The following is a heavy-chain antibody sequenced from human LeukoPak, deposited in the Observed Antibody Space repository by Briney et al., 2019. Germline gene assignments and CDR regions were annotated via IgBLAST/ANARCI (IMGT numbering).Heavy chain of an antibody. V-gene: IGHV3-20*01. Sequence: GGSLRLSCAASGFTFDDYGMSWVRQAPGKGREWVSGINWNGGSTGYADSVKGRFTISRDNAKNSLYLQMNSLRAEDTALYHCARVGYDSSGYYYGWFDPWGQGTLVTVSS. CDR1: GFTFDDYG. CDR3: ARVGYDSSGYYYGWFDP. J-gene: IGHJ5*02. D-gene: IGHD3-22*01. CDR2: INWNGGST.